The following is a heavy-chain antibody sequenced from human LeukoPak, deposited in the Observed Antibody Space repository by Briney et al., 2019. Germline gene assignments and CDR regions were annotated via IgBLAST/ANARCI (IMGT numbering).Heavy chain of an antibody. J-gene: IGHJ4*02. V-gene: IGHV3-23*01. D-gene: IGHD3-3*01. CDR3: AKELDYDFWSGYEYYFDY. CDR2: ISGSGGST. Sequence: GGSLRLSCAASGFTFSSYAMSWVRQAPGKGLEWVSAISGSGGSTYYADSVKGRFTISRDNSKNMLYLQMNSLRAEDTAVYYCAKELDYDFWSGYEYYFDYWGQGTLVTVSS. CDR1: GFTFSSYA.